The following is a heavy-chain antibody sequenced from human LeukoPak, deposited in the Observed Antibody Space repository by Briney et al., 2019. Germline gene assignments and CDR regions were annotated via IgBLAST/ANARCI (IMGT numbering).Heavy chain of an antibody. V-gene: IGHV3-23*01. D-gene: IGHD2-8*02. Sequence: PGGSLRLSCAASGFTFSTFAIIWVRQPPGKGLEWVSSIFPSGGEIHYADSGRGRFTISRDNSKSTLSLQMNSMTAEGTDINYCATYRQVLLPFESWGQGTLVTVSP. CDR3: ATYRQVLLPFES. CDR2: IFPSGGEI. J-gene: IGHJ4*02. CDR1: GFTFSTFA.